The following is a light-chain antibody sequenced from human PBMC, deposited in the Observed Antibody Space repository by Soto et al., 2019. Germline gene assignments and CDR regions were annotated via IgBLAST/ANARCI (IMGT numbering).Light chain of an antibody. Sequence: DIVLTQSPGTLSLSPGERVTLSCRASQIVTSDYLAWYHQEPGQAPRLLIYDASSRATGIPARFGGSGSGTDFTLTISSLEPEDFAVYYCQQRSNWPPITFGQGTRLEI. CDR3: QQRSNWPPIT. J-gene: IGKJ5*01. CDR1: QIVTSDY. V-gene: IGKV3-11*01. CDR2: DAS.